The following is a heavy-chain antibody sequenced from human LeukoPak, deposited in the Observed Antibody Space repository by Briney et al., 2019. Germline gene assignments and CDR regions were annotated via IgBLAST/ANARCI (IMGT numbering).Heavy chain of an antibody. D-gene: IGHD3-10*01. Sequence: GGSLRLSCAASGFTFSSYDMHWVRQATGKGLEWVSGIGIAGDTYYPGSVKGRFTISKENAKNSLYLQMNSLRAGDTAVYYCAKGPYYYGSGSYYDYWGQGTLVTVSS. CDR1: GFTFSSYD. J-gene: IGHJ4*02. CDR3: AKGPYYYGSGSYYDY. V-gene: IGHV3-13*01. CDR2: IGIAGDT.